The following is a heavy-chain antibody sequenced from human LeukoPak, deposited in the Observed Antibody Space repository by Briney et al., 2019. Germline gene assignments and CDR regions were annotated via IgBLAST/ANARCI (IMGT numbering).Heavy chain of an antibody. J-gene: IGHJ4*02. CDR2: IYSGGST. V-gene: IGHV3-53*01. Sequence: PGRSLRLSCAASGFTVSSNYMSWVRQAPGKGLEWVSAIYSGGSTYYADSVQGRFTISRDNSENTLYLQMNSLGVEDTAVYYCARARYSSGWYSDYWGQGTLVTVSS. D-gene: IGHD6-19*01. CDR1: GFTVSSNY. CDR3: ARARYSSGWYSDY.